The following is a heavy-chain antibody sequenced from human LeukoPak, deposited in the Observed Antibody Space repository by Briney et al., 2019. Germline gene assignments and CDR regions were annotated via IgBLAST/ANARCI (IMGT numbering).Heavy chain of an antibody. J-gene: IGHJ5*02. D-gene: IGHD3-10*01. CDR3: ARVVTYYYGSGPWGWFDP. CDR2: IYYSGST. Sequence: SETLSLTCTVSGGSISSSSYYWGWIRQPPGKGLEWIGSIYYSGSTYYNPSLKSRVTISVDTSKNQFSLKLSSVTAADTAVYYCARVVTYYYGSGPWGWFDPWGQGTLVTVSS. CDR1: GGSISSSSYY. V-gene: IGHV4-39*07.